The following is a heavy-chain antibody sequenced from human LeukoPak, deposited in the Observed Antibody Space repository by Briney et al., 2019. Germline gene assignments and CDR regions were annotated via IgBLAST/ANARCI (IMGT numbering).Heavy chain of an antibody. CDR3: ATSTIFGVVPLGY. CDR2: INPNSGGT. J-gene: IGHJ4*02. Sequence: GASVKVSCKASGYTFTGYYMHWVRQAPGQGLEWMGWINPNSGGTNYAQKFQGRVTMTRDTSISTAYMELSRLRYDDTAVYYCATSTIFGVVPLGYWGQGTLVTVSS. D-gene: IGHD3-3*01. V-gene: IGHV1-2*02. CDR1: GYTFTGYY.